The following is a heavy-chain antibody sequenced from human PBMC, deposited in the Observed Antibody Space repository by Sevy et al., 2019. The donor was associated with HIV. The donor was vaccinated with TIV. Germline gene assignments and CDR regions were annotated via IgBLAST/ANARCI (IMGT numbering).Heavy chain of an antibody. CDR1: GYTFITYA. CDR2: INTNTGNP. Sequence: ASVKVSCKASGYTFITYAMNLVRQAPGQGLEWMGWINTNTGNPTYAQGFTGRFVFSLDTSVSTAYLQISSLKAEDTAVYYCAREITMVRGVPRWFDPWGQGTLVTVSS. V-gene: IGHV7-4-1*02. D-gene: IGHD3-10*01. CDR3: AREITMVRGVPRWFDP. J-gene: IGHJ5*02.